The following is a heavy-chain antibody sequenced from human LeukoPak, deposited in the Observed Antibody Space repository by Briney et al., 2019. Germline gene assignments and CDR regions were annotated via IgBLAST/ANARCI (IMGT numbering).Heavy chain of an antibody. CDR1: GFSFSSYN. J-gene: IGHJ3*02. CDR3: ARDPVRNDAFDI. V-gene: IGHV3-21*01. CDR2: ITSSSTYT. Sequence: GGSLRLSCAASGFSFSSYNMNWVRQTPGKGLEWASSITSSSTYTFYADSVKGRFTISRDNARNSLYLQMNSLRAEDTAVYYCARDPVRNDAFDIWGQGTMVTVSS.